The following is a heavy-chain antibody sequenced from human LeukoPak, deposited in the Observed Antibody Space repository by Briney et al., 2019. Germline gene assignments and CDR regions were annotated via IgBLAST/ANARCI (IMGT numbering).Heavy chain of an antibody. D-gene: IGHD6-6*01. J-gene: IGHJ4*02. CDR2: ISPTGSTT. V-gene: IGHV3-74*01. CDR1: GLTFSSHW. Sequence: GGSLRLSCAASGLTFSSHWMHWARQLPGKGLVWVSRISPTGSTTSYADSVKGRFTASRDNAKNTLYLQVNNLRAEDTAVYYCARGPNSNWSGPDFWGQGTLLTVSS. CDR3: ARGPNSNWSGPDF.